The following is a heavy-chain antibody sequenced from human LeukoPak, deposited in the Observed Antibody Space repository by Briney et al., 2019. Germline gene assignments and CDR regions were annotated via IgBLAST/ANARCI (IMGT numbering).Heavy chain of an antibody. V-gene: IGHV3-30*04. J-gene: IGHJ6*02. Sequence: GGSLRLSCAASGFTFSSYAMHWVRQAPGKGLEWVAVISYDGSNKYYADSVKGRFTISRDNSKNTLYLQMNSLRAEDTAVYYCARDLLYSSSWLDYYYYGMDVWGQGTTVTVSS. CDR1: GFTFSSYA. CDR3: ARDLLYSSSWLDYYYYGMDV. CDR2: ISYDGSNK. D-gene: IGHD6-13*01.